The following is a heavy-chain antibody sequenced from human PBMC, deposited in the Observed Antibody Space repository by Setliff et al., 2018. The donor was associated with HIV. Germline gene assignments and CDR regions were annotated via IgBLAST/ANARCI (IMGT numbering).Heavy chain of an antibody. CDR3: AHRPLSADDFDY. CDR2: IYWNNDK. V-gene: IGHV2-5*01. J-gene: IGHJ4*02. Sequence: SGPTLVNPTQTLTLTCTFSGFSLNTPGLGVGWIRQPPGEALEWLALIYWNNDKRYNPSLGSRLSITKDTSKNLVVLVMTNMDAVDTATYYCAHRPLSADDFDYWGQGTRVT. CDR1: GFSLNTPGLG.